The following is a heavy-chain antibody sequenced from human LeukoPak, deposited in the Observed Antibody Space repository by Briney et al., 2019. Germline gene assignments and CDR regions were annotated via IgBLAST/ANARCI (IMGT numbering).Heavy chain of an antibody. D-gene: IGHD3-9*01. V-gene: IGHV3-48*03. CDR3: ADILTGYDAFDI. Sequence: PGGSLRLSCAASGFTFSSYEMNWVRQAPGKGLEWVSYISSSGSTIYYADSVKGRFTISRDNAKNSLYLQMNSLRAEDTAVYYCADILTGYDAFDIWGQGTMVTVSS. J-gene: IGHJ3*02. CDR2: ISSSGSTI. CDR1: GFTFSSYE.